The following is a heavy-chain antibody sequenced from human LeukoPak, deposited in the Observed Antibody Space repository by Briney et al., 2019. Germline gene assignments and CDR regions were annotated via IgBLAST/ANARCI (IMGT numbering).Heavy chain of an antibody. Sequence: GGSLRLSCAASGFTFSSYAMSWVRQAPGKGLEWVSAISGSGGSTYYADSVKGRFTISRDNSKNTLYLQMNSLRAEATAVYSCAKMDIVVVPAAMLDYWGQGTLVPVSS. D-gene: IGHD2-2*03. CDR3: AKMDIVVVPAAMLDY. CDR2: ISGSGGST. CDR1: GFTFSSYA. V-gene: IGHV3-23*01. J-gene: IGHJ4*02.